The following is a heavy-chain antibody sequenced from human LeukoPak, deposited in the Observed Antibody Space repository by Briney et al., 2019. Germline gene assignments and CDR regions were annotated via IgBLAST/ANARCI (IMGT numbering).Heavy chain of an antibody. D-gene: IGHD3-22*01. CDR3: ARATTYYYDSSGYSACFGY. CDR2: IIPIFGTA. CDR1: GGTFSSYA. J-gene: IGHJ4*02. Sequence: SVKVSCKASGGTFSSYAISWVRQAPGQGLEWMGGIIPIFGTANYAQKFQGRVTITADESTSTAYMELSSLRSEDTAVYYCARATTYYYDSSGYSACFGYWGQGTLVTVSS. V-gene: IGHV1-69*13.